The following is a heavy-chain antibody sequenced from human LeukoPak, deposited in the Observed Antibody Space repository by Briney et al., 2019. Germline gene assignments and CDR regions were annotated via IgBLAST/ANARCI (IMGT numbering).Heavy chain of an antibody. V-gene: IGHV3-30-3*01. CDR1: GFTFSSYA. J-gene: IGHJ4*02. D-gene: IGHD4-17*01. CDR2: ISYDGSNK. CDR3: ARETGSAVGSTDFDY. Sequence: GGSLRLSCAASGFTFSSYAMHWVRQAPGKGLEWVAVISYDGSNKYYADSVKGRFTISRDNSKNTLFLQMNSLRAEDTAVYYCARETGSAVGSTDFDYWGQGTLVTVSS.